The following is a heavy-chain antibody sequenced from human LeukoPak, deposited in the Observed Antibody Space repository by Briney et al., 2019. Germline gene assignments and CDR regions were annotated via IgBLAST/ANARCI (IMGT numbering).Heavy chain of an antibody. CDR2: MNPNSGNT. J-gene: IGHJ6*02. CDR3: ARAPSRSGSWYVVYYGMDV. D-gene: IGHD6-13*01. Sequence: ASVKVSCKASGYTFTSYDINWVRQATGQGLEWMGWMNPNSGNTGYAQKFQGRVTMTRNTSISTAYMELSSLRSEDTAVYYCARAPSRSGSWYVVYYGMDVWGQGTTVTVSS. CDR1: GYTFTSYD. V-gene: IGHV1-8*01.